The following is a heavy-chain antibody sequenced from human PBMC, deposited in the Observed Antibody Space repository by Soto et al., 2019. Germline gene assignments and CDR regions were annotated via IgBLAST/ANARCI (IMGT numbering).Heavy chain of an antibody. V-gene: IGHV1-18*01. Sequence: ASVKVSCKASGYTFTSYGISWVRQAPGQGLEWMGWISAYNGNTNYAQKLQGRVTMTTDTSTSTAYMELRSLRSDDTAVYYCARPVDGYGTRENRFDYWGQGTLVTVSS. CDR3: ARPVDGYGTRENRFDY. D-gene: IGHD5-12*01. CDR1: GYTFTSYG. CDR2: ISAYNGNT. J-gene: IGHJ4*02.